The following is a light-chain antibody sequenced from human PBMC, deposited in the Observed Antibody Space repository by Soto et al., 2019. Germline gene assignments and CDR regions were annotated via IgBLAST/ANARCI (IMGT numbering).Light chain of an antibody. CDR1: SSDVGSSNL. J-gene: IGLJ2*01. V-gene: IGLV2-23*02. CDR3: CSFAGSNTLV. CDR2: GVS. Sequence: QSGLSEAASVCGFIGQSITISCTRTSSDVGSSNLVSWYQQHPGKAPKVMIYGVSTRPSGVSNRFSGSKSGNTASLTISGLQAEDEADYYCCSFAGSNTLVFGGGTKVTVL.